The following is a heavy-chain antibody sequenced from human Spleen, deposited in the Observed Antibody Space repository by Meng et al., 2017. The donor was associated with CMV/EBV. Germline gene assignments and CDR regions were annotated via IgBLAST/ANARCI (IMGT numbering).Heavy chain of an antibody. CDR3: ARSLRYFDFFDY. CDR2: ISAYNGNT. D-gene: IGHD3-9*01. V-gene: IGHV1-18*01. CDR1: GYTLTSYG. Sequence: SCKASGYTLTSYGISWVRQAPGQGLEWMAWISAYNGNTNYAQKIQGRATMTTDTSTSTAYMELRGLRSDDTAVYYCARSLRYFDFFDYWGQGTLVTV. J-gene: IGHJ4*02.